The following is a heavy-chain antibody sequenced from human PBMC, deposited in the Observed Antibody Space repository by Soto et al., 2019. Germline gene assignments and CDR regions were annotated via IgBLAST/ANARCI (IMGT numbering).Heavy chain of an antibody. CDR3: ARQMYSSSVWFDP. J-gene: IGHJ5*02. CDR1: GGSISSSSYY. Sequence: SETLSLTCTVSGGSISSSSYYWGWIRQPPGKGLEWIGSIYYSGSTYYNPSLKSRVTISVDTSKNQFSLKLSSVTAADTAVYYCARQMYSSSVWFDPWGQGTLVTVSS. V-gene: IGHV4-39*01. CDR2: IYYSGST. D-gene: IGHD6-6*01.